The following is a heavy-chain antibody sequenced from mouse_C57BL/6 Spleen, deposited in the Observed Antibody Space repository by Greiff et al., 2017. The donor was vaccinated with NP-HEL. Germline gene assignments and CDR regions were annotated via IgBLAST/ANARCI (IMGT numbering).Heavy chain of an antibody. Sequence: ASVKISCKASGYSFTDYNMNWVKQSNGKSLEWIGVINPNYGTTSYNQKFKGKATLTVDQSSSTAYMQLNSLTSEDSAVYYCARFNYYGSSYEEDYAMDYWGQGTSVTVSS. V-gene: IGHV1-39*01. CDR3: ARFNYYGSSYEEDYAMDY. CDR2: INPNYGTT. D-gene: IGHD1-1*01. CDR1: GYSFTDYN. J-gene: IGHJ4*01.